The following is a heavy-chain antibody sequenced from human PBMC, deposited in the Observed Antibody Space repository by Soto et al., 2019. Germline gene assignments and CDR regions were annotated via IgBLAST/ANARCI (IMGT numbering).Heavy chain of an antibody. CDR3: ARHMLGVVTRSSMDV. D-gene: IGHD3-3*01. V-gene: IGHV4-59*08. J-gene: IGHJ6*04. Sequence: PSETLSLTCTVSGGSISSYYWSWIRQPPGKGLEWIGYIYYSGSTNYNPSLKSRVTISVDTSKNQFSLKLSSVTAADTAVYYCARHMLGVVTRSSMDVWGKGTTVTVSS. CDR2: IYYSGST. CDR1: GGSISSYY.